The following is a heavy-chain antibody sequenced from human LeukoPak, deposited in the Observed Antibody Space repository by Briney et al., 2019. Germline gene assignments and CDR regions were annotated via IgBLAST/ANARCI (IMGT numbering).Heavy chain of an antibody. CDR2: IKQDGSEE. J-gene: IGHJ6*02. CDR3: ARDPYSSTWSYGMDV. CDR1: GFTLSNFW. Sequence: GGSLSLSCSASGFTLSNFWMSWVRLGRGKGLECVANIKQDGSEEVYVDSVKGGFTISRDNAKNSLFLQMNTLRAEDTAVYYCARDPYSSTWSYGMDVWGQGTTVTVSS. D-gene: IGHD6-6*01. V-gene: IGHV3-7*05.